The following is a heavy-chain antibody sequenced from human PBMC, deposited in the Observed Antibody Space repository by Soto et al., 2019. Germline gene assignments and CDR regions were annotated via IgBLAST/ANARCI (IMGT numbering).Heavy chain of an antibody. V-gene: IGHV3-23*01. CDR2: ISGSGGST. J-gene: IGHJ4*02. CDR3: AKSYVVASRSGFDY. CDR1: GFTFSSHA. Sequence: GGSLRLSCAASGFTFSSHAMSWVRQAPGKGLEWVSSISGSGGSTYYADSVKGRFTISRDNSKNTLYLQMNSLRAEDTAVYYCAKSYVVASRSGFDYWGQGTLVTVSS. D-gene: IGHD2-15*01.